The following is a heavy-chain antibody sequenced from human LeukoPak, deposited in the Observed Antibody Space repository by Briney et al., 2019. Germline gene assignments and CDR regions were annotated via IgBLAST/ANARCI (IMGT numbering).Heavy chain of an antibody. J-gene: IGHJ4*02. D-gene: IGHD2-2*01. CDR3: ARAGGYQLTNLDY. Sequence: SETLSLTCTVSGGSISSGGYYWSWIRQPPGKGLEWIGYIYHSGSTYYNPSLKSRVTISVDRSKNQFSLKLSSVTAADTAVYYCARAGGYQLTNLDYWGQGTLVTVSS. CDR2: IYHSGST. CDR1: GGSISSGGYY. V-gene: IGHV4-30-2*01.